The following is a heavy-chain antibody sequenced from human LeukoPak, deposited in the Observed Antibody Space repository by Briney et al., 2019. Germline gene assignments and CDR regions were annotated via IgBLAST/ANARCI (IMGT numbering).Heavy chain of an antibody. Sequence: GGSLRLSCAASGFTFSSYGMHWVRQAPGKGLEWVAVIWYDGSNKYYADSVKDRFTISRDNSKNTLYLQMNSLRAEDTAVYYCAKEQGGVYGDPLDYWGQGTLVTVSS. D-gene: IGHD4-17*01. CDR3: AKEQGGVYGDPLDY. V-gene: IGHV3-33*06. CDR1: GFTFSSYG. CDR2: IWYDGSNK. J-gene: IGHJ4*02.